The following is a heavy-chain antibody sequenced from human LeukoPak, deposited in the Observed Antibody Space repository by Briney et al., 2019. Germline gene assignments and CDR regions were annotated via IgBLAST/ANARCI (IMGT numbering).Heavy chain of an antibody. CDR3: ARLMITFGGVIVKDY. CDR1: GGSFSGYY. Sequence: KASETLSLTCAVYGGSFSGYYWSWIRQPPGKGLEWIGEINHSGSTNYNPSLKSRVTISVDTSKNQFSLKLSSVTAADTAVYYCARLMITFGGVIVKDYWGQGTLVTVSS. J-gene: IGHJ4*02. V-gene: IGHV4-34*01. CDR2: INHSGST. D-gene: IGHD3-16*02.